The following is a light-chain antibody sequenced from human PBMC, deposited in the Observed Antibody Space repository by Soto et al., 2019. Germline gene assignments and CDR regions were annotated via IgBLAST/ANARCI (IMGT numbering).Light chain of an antibody. V-gene: IGKV3D-20*02. CDR3: QQRGNWPPGFT. CDR1: QSVSNNY. CDR2: GAS. J-gene: IGKJ3*01. Sequence: EIVLTQSPGTLSLSPGERATLSCRASQSVSNNYLAWYQQKPGQAPRLLIYGASSRATGIPDRFSGSGSGTDFTLTISRLEPEDFAVYYCQQRGNWPPGFTFGPGTKVDIK.